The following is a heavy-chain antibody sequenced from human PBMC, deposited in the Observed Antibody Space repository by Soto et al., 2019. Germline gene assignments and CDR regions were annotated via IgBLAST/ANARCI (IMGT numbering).Heavy chain of an antibody. Sequence: PGGSLRLSCAPSVFTFKNYAMSWVRQAPGKGLEWVSSLSSTTSYIYHADSLKGRFTISRDNTKNSLYLEMNSLRAEDTAVYYCVREETLGTASFDFWGQGTLVTVSS. J-gene: IGHJ3*01. CDR1: VFTFKNYA. CDR2: LSSTTSYI. CDR3: VREETLGTASFDF. D-gene: IGHD2-21*02. V-gene: IGHV3-21*01.